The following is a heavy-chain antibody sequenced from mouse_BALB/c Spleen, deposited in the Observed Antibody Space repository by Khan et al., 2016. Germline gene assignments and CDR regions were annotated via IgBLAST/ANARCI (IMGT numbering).Heavy chain of an antibody. CDR3: ARRGNYDGFYFDY. CDR1: GYSITSDYT. D-gene: IGHD2-4*01. Sequence: EVQLQESGPGLVKPSQSLSLTCAITGYSITSDYTWNWIRQFPGNKLEWMGYIRYSGGTSYNPSLKSRISITRDTSKNPFFLQLNSVTTEDTATYYGARRGNYDGFYFDYWGQGTTLTVSS. V-gene: IGHV3-2*02. CDR2: IRYSGGT. J-gene: IGHJ2*01.